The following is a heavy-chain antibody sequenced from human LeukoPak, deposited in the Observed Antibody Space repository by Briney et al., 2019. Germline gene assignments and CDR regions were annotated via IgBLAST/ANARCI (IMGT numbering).Heavy chain of an antibody. Sequence: PSETLSLTCTVSGGSISSFYWSWIRQPPGKGLEWIGYLYNNGSTNYNPSLKSRVTISVDTSKNQFSLKLSSVTAADTAVYYCARWKNYDYVWGSYRYKEWGAFDIWGQGTMVTVSS. CDR3: ARWKNYDYVWGSYRYKEWGAFDI. D-gene: IGHD3-16*02. J-gene: IGHJ3*02. CDR2: LYNNGST. V-gene: IGHV4-59*01. CDR1: GGSISSFY.